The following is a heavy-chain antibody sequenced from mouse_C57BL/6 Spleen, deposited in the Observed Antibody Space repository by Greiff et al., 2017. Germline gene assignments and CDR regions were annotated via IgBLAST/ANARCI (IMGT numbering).Heavy chain of an antibody. CDR1: GYTFTDYY. J-gene: IGHJ1*03. V-gene: IGHV1-75*01. Sequence: QVQLQQSGPELVKPGASVKISCKASGYTFTDYYINWVKQRPGQGLEWIGWIFPGSGSTYYNEKFKGKATLTVDKSSSTAYMLLCSLTSEDSAVYFCARVFITTVVARDWYFDVWGTGTTVTVSS. CDR3: ARVFITTVVARDWYFDV. D-gene: IGHD1-1*01. CDR2: IFPGSGST.